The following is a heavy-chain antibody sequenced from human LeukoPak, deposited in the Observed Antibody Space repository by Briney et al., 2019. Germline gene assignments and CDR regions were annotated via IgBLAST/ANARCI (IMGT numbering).Heavy chain of an antibody. J-gene: IGHJ6*02. CDR1: GGTFSSYA. D-gene: IGHD6-13*01. Sequence: ASVKVSCKASGGTFSSYAISWVRQAPGQGLEWMGRIIPILGIANYAQKFQGRVTITADKSTSTAYMELSSLRSEDTAVYYCARDKAAAGEGYYYGMDVWGQGTTVTVS. CDR3: ARDKAAAGEGYYYGMDV. V-gene: IGHV1-69*04. CDR2: IIPILGIA.